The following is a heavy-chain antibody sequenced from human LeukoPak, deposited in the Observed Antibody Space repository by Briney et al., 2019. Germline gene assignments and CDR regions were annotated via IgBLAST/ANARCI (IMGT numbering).Heavy chain of an antibody. V-gene: IGHV3-21*01. CDR2: ISSSSSYI. CDR3: AREWELLNAFDI. J-gene: IGHJ3*02. Sequence: PGGSLRLSCAASGFIVSDFYMNWIRQAPGKGLEWVSSISSSSSYIYYADSVKGRFTISRDNAKNSLYLQMNSLRAEDAAVYYCAREWELLNAFDIWGQGTMVTVSS. D-gene: IGHD1-26*01. CDR1: GFIVSDFY.